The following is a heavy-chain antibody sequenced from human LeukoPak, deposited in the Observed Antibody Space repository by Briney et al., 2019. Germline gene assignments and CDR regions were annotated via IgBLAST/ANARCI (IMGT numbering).Heavy chain of an antibody. CDR1: GGSIGSYY. Sequence: PSETLSLTCTDSGGSIGSYYWSWIRQPAGKGLEWIGRIYTSGSTNYNPSLKSRVTMSVDTSKNQFSLKLSSVTAADTAVYYCARDRGTTGTTDGFDPWGQGTLVTVSS. CDR2: IYTSGST. J-gene: IGHJ5*02. CDR3: ARDRGTTGTTDGFDP. D-gene: IGHD1-1*01. V-gene: IGHV4-4*07.